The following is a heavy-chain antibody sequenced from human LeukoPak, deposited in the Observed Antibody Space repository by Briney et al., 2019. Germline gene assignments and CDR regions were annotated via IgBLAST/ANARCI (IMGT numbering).Heavy chain of an antibody. Sequence: PGGSLRLSCAASGFTFSSYSMNWVRQAPGKGLEWVSSISSSSSYIYYADSVKGRFTISRDNAKNSLYLQMSSLRAEDTAVYYCVKFYRNYYGSGIHFDYWGQGTLVTVSS. CDR2: ISSSSSYI. D-gene: IGHD3-10*01. CDR1: GFTFSSYS. J-gene: IGHJ4*02. CDR3: VKFYRNYYGSGIHFDY. V-gene: IGHV3-21*04.